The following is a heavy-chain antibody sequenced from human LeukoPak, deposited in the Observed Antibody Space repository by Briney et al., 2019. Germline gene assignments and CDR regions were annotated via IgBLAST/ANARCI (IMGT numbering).Heavy chain of an antibody. J-gene: IGHJ4*02. D-gene: IGHD2-15*01. Sequence: GGSLRLSCAASGFSFSNYAMSWVRQAPGKGLQWVSAISGSGGRTHYADSVKGRFTISRDNSKSTLYLQMNSLRAEDTAVYYCAKSGRSGSPAPDFDYWGQGTPVTVSS. V-gene: IGHV3-23*01. CDR2: ISGSGGRT. CDR3: AKSGRSGSPAPDFDY. CDR1: GFSFSNYA.